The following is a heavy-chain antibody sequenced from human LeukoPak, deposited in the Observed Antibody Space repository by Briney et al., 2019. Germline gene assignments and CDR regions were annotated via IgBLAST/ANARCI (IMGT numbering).Heavy chain of an antibody. CDR1: GDSISSSGYY. Sequence: SETLSLTCTVSGDSISSSGYYWGWIRQSPGKGLEWIGTINYSGNTYYNPSLKSRVTISVDTSKNQFSLKLTSVTAAGTAVYYCARELYSGSYPDAFDIWGQGTLVTVSS. CDR2: INYSGNT. V-gene: IGHV4-39*07. J-gene: IGHJ3*02. CDR3: ARELYSGSYPDAFDI. D-gene: IGHD1-26*01.